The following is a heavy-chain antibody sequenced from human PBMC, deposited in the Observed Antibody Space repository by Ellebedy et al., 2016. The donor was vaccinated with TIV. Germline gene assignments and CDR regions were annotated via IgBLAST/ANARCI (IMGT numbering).Heavy chain of an antibody. D-gene: IGHD2-15*01. V-gene: IGHV3-74*01. J-gene: IGHJ6*03. Sequence: GESLKISCTASGFTFSSHWMHWVRQAPGKGLVWVSRISSDGSYTSYADSVKGRFTISRDNAKNTLYLQMNSLRAEDTAVYYCARFSRGAPFVDYLYYMDVWGKGTAVTVSS. CDR3: ARFSRGAPFVDYLYYMDV. CDR2: ISSDGSYT. CDR1: GFTFSSHW.